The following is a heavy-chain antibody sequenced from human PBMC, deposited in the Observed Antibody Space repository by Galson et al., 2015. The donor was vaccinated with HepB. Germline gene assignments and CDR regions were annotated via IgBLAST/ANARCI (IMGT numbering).Heavy chain of an antibody. Sequence: SLRLSCAASGFTFSRFAMHWVRQAPGKGLEWVAVMSYDGSSKYYADSVQGRFTISRDNSKNTLYLQMNRLTVDDTAVYYCARPVVEMAAISQFDFWGQGALVTVSS. D-gene: IGHD5-24*01. J-gene: IGHJ4*02. V-gene: IGHV3-30-3*01. CDR2: MSYDGSSK. CDR1: GFTFSRFA. CDR3: ARPVVEMAAISQFDF.